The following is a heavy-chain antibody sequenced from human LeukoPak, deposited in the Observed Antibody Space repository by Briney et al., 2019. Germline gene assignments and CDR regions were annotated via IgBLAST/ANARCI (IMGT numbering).Heavy chain of an antibody. CDR3: ARERRGSYYYYYMDV. CDR2: IYHSGNT. J-gene: IGHJ6*03. Sequence: SETLSLTCIVSGYSISSNYYWGWIRQPPGKGLEWIGSIYHSGNTYYNPSLKSRVTISADTSKNQFSLKLSSVTAADTAVYYCARERRGSYYYYYMDVWGKGTTVTISS. CDR1: GYSISSNYY. V-gene: IGHV4-38-2*02. D-gene: IGHD1-1*01.